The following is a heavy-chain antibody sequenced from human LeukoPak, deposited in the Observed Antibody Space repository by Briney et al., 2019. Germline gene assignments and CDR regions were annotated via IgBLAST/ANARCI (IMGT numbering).Heavy chain of an antibody. V-gene: IGHV1-18*01. D-gene: IGHD3-10*01. CDR3: ARDPGYGSGSYLMTRFDP. Sequence: ASVKVSCKASGYTFTSYGISWVQQAPGQGLEWMGWISAYNGNTNYAQKLQGRVTMTTDTSTSTAYMELRSLRSDDTAVYYCARDPGYGSGSYLMTRFDPWGQGTLVTVSS. J-gene: IGHJ5*02. CDR2: ISAYNGNT. CDR1: GYTFTSYG.